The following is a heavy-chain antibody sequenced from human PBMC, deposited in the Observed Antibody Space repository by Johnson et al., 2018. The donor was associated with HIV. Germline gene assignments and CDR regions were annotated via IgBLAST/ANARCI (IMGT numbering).Heavy chain of an antibody. V-gene: IGHV3-48*03. CDR3: AKDMPDSSDWSDAFDV. J-gene: IGHJ3*01. D-gene: IGHD6-19*01. CDR2: ISSSGSTI. CDR1: GFTFSSCE. Sequence: MQLVESGGGLVQPGGSLRLSCAASGFTFSSCEMNWVRQAPGKGLEWVSYISSSGSTIYYADSVRGRFTISRDNVKNTLYLQMNSLRAEDTAIYYCAKDMPDSSDWSDAFDVWGKGTIVSVSS.